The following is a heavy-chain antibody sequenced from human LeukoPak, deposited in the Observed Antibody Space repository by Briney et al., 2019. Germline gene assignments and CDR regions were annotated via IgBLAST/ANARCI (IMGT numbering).Heavy chain of an antibody. CDR3: ARHSETCSGGSCFLDSFYY. Sequence: SETLSLTCTVSGGSISNYYWSWIRQPPGKGLEWIGYIYYSGSTNYNPSLKSRLTISVDTPKNHFSLRLTSVTAADTAVYYCARHSETCSGGSCFLDSFYYWGQGTLVTVSS. CDR2: IYYSGST. CDR1: GGSISNYY. D-gene: IGHD2-15*01. V-gene: IGHV4-59*08. J-gene: IGHJ4*02.